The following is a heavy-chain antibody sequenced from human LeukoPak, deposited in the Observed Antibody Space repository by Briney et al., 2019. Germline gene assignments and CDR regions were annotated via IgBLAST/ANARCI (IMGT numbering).Heavy chain of an antibody. D-gene: IGHD1-26*01. Sequence: SETLSLTCTVSGGSISSYYWSWIRQPPGEGLEWIGYIYYSGSTNYNPSLKSRVTISVDTSKNQFSLKLSSVTAADTAVYYCARAIVGATTGYFDYWGQGTLVTVSS. CDR3: ARAIVGATTGYFDY. V-gene: IGHV4-59*01. J-gene: IGHJ4*02. CDR2: IYYSGST. CDR1: GGSISSYY.